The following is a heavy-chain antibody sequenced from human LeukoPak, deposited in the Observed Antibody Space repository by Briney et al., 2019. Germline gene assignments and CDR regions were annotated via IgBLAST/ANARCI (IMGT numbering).Heavy chain of an antibody. Sequence: SETLSLTCTVSGGSISSYYWSWIRQPPGKGLEWIGYIYYSGSTNYNPSLKSRVTISVDTSKNQSSLKLSSVTAADTAVYYCARGGHDFWSGSKNWFDPWGQGTLVTVSS. CDR2: IYYSGST. D-gene: IGHD3-3*01. CDR3: ARGGHDFWSGSKNWFDP. V-gene: IGHV4-59*01. J-gene: IGHJ5*02. CDR1: GGSISSYY.